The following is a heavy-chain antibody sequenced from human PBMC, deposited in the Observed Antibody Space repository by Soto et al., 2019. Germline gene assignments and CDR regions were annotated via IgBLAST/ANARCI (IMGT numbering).Heavy chain of an antibody. D-gene: IGHD3-16*01. CDR2: IWFDGTNY. CDR1: GFTFSSYG. Sequence: GGSLRLSCAASGFTFSSYGMHWVRQAPGEGLEWVALIWFDGTNYRQADSVRGRFSISRDRSKNTVYLQMNSLTAGDTAVYYCAKATATTGGAFDICGQGTLVTVSS. V-gene: IGHV3-33*03. CDR3: AKATATTGGAFDI. J-gene: IGHJ4*03.